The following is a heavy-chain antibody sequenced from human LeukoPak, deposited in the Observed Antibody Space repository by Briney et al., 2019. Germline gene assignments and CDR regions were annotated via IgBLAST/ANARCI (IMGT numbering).Heavy chain of an antibody. D-gene: IGHD3-9*01. Sequence: SETLSLTCTVSGGSISSSSYYWGWIRQPPGKGLEWIGSIYYSGSTYYNPSLKSRVTISVDTSKNQFSLKLSSVTAAGTAVYYCARQPDYDILTGYYSDYWGQGTLVTVSS. V-gene: IGHV4-39*01. J-gene: IGHJ4*02. CDR1: GGSISSSSYY. CDR2: IYYSGST. CDR3: ARQPDYDILTGYYSDY.